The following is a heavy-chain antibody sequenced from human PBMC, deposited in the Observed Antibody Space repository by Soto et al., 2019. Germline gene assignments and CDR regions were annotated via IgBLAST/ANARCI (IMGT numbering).Heavy chain of an antibody. J-gene: IGHJ5*02. V-gene: IGHV4-39*01. CDR3: ATEGIQLWLRNWFDP. D-gene: IGHD5-18*01. CDR2: IYYSGST. CDR1: GGSISSSSYY. Sequence: QLQLQESGPGLVKPSETLSLTCTVSGGSISSSSYYWGWIRQPPGKGLEWIGSIYYSGSTYSNPSLKSRVTISVDTSKNQFSMKLSSVTAADTAVYYCATEGIQLWLRNWFDPWGQGTLVTVSS.